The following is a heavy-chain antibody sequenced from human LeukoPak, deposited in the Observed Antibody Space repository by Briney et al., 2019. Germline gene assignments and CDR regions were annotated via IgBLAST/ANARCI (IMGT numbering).Heavy chain of an antibody. J-gene: IGHJ6*02. CDR2: ISTSSSYI. CDR1: GFTFSDFA. V-gene: IGHV3-21*01. CDR3: ATGGYSSSYGMDV. D-gene: IGHD6-6*01. Sequence: GGSLRLSCAAPGFTFSDFAMNWVRQAPGKGLEWVSSISTSSSYIYYADSVKGRFTISRDNAKNSLYLQMNSLRAEDTAVYYCATGGYSSSYGMDVWGQGTTVTVSS.